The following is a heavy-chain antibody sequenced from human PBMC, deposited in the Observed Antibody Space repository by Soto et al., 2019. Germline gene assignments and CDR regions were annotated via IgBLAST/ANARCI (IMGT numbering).Heavy chain of an antibody. CDR3: SRGILV. Sequence: QVQLKESGPGLVKPSQTLSLTCTVSGGSINSGGYCCSWIRQHPGKGLDWIGCISYGGSTSYNPSLKSRVTISVDTSKNQFSLKLTSVTAADTAVYYCSRGILVWGQGALITVSS. D-gene: IGHD5-18*01. CDR2: ISYGGST. CDR1: GGSINSGGYC. V-gene: IGHV4-31*03. J-gene: IGHJ4*02.